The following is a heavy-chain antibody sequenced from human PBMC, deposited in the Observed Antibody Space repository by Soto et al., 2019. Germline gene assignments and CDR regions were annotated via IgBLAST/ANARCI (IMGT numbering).Heavy chain of an antibody. CDR2: FDPEDGET. Sequence: ASVKVSCKVFGNTLTEISMHWGRQAPGKRVEWMGGFDPEDGETIYAQKFQGRVTMTEDTSTDTAYMELSSLRSEDTAVYYCARGYYDSSGYYYYYYGMDVWGQGTTVTVSS. V-gene: IGHV1-24*01. CDR1: GNTLTEIS. CDR3: ARGYYDSSGYYYYYYGMDV. D-gene: IGHD3-22*01. J-gene: IGHJ6*02.